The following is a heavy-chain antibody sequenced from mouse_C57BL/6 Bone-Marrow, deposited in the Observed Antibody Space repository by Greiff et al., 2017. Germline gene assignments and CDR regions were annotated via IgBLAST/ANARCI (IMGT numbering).Heavy chain of an antibody. CDR1: GFNIKDDY. J-gene: IGHJ2*01. D-gene: IGHD2-12*01. Sequence: VQLKESGAELVRPGASVKLSCTASGFNIKDDYMHWVKQRPEQGLEWIGWIDPENGDTEYASKFQGKATITADTSSNTAYLQLSSLTSEDTAVYYCTVYYSPYYFDYWGQGTTRTVSS. CDR3: TVYYSPYYFDY. CDR2: IDPENGDT. V-gene: IGHV14-4*01.